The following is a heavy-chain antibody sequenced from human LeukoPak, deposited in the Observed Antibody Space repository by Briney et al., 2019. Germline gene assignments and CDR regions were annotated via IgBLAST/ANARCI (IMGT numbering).Heavy chain of an antibody. CDR2: IYYSGST. J-gene: IGHJ4*02. V-gene: IGHV4-30-4*01. D-gene: IGHD3-22*01. CDR1: GGSISSGDYY. Sequence: SETLSLTCTVSGGSISSGDYYWSWIRQPPGKGLEWIGYIYYSGSTYYNPSLKSRVTISVDTSKSQFSLKLSSVTAADTAVYYCARVVDYGSSGYPSDYWGQGTLVTVSS. CDR3: ARVVDYGSSGYPSDY.